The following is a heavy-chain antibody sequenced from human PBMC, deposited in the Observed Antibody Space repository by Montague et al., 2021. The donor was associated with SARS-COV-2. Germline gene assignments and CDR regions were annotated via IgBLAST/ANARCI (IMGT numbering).Heavy chain of an antibody. Sequence: SETLSLTCTVSSGSISSHYWSWIRQPPGKGLEWIRYVNYGGSTNYNPSLKSRVSISLDTSKNQFSLRLNSVTAADTAVYYCARAATTGIDWFDPWGQGTLVIVSS. CDR2: VNYGGST. D-gene: IGHD6-25*01. CDR3: ARAATTGIDWFDP. J-gene: IGHJ5*02. CDR1: SGSISSHY. V-gene: IGHV4-59*11.